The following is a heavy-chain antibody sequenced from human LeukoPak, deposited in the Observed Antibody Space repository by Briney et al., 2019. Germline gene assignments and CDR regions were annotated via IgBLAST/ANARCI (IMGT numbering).Heavy chain of an antibody. CDR3: AKYGSGTYCFDN. CDR1: GFTFSSYA. D-gene: IGHD3-10*01. CDR2: ISSSGGST. Sequence: GGSLRLSCAASGFTFSSYAMSWFRQAPGKGLEWVSGISSSGGSTYYADSVKGRFTISRDNSKNTLYLQMNSLRAEDTAVYYCAKYGSGTYCFDNWGQGTLVTVSS. V-gene: IGHV3-23*01. J-gene: IGHJ4*02.